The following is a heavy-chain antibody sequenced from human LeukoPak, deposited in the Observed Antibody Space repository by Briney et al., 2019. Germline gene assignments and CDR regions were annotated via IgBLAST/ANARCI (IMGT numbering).Heavy chain of an antibody. CDR2: ISYDGNNK. V-gene: IGHV3-30*18. CDR1: GFTFSSYG. D-gene: IGHD5-18*01. Sequence: PGGSLRLSCAASGFTFSSYGMHWVRQAPGKGLEWVALISYDGNNKYYADSVKGRFTISRDNSKNTLYLQMNSLRPDDTAVHYCAKTGLQLWLFAYWGQGTLVTVSS. J-gene: IGHJ4*02. CDR3: AKTGLQLWLFAY.